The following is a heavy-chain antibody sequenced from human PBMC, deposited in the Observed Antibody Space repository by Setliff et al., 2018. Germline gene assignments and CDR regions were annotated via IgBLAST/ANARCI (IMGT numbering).Heavy chain of an antibody. CDR3: ARPGYCSSTSCSGAFDI. CDR1: GYSFTSYW. CDR2: IYPGDSDT. D-gene: IGHD2-2*01. Sequence: GESLKISCKGSGYSFTSYWIGWLRQMPGKGLEWMGIIYPGDSDTRYSPSFQGQVTISADKSISTAYLQWSSLKASDTAMYYCARPGYCSSTSCSGAFDIWGQGTMVTVSS. V-gene: IGHV5-51*01. J-gene: IGHJ3*02.